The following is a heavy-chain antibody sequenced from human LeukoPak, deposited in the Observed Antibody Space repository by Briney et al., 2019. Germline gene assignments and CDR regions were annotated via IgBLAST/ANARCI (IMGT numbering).Heavy chain of an antibody. CDR1: GGTFSSYA. CDR2: IIPIFGTA. D-gene: IGHD1-26*01. V-gene: IGHV1-69*13. CDR3: ARDRGLRIVGAIKDAFDI. J-gene: IGHJ3*02. Sequence: SVKVSCKASGGTFSSYAISWVRQAPGQGLEWMGGIIPIFGTANYAQKFQGRVTITADESTSTAYMELSSLRSEDTAVYYCARDRGLRIVGAIKDAFDIWGQGTMVTVSS.